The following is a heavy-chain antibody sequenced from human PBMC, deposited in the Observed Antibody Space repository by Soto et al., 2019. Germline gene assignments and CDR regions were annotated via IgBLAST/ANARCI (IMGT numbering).Heavy chain of an antibody. D-gene: IGHD6-13*01. J-gene: IGHJ6*02. Sequence: VASVKVSCKVSGYTLTELSMHWVRQAPGKGLEWMGGFDPEDGETIYAQKFQGRVTMTEDTSTDTAYMELRSLRSEDTAVYYCAREASEQLDGSPLDYYYYGMDVWGQGTTVTVSS. CDR3: AREASEQLDGSPLDYYYYGMDV. V-gene: IGHV1-24*01. CDR2: FDPEDGET. CDR1: GYTLTELS.